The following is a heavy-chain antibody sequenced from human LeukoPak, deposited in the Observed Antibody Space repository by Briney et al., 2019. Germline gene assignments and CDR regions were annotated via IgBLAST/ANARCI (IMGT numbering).Heavy chain of an antibody. D-gene: IGHD3-9*01. V-gene: IGHV3-23*01. Sequence: GGSLRLSCAASGFTSSSYAMSWVRQAPGKGLEWVSAISGSGGSTYYADSVKGRFTISRDNSKNTLYLQMNSLRAEDTAVYYCAKSQLRYFDWSDYWGQGTLVTVSS. J-gene: IGHJ4*02. CDR3: AKSQLRYFDWSDY. CDR2: ISGSGGST. CDR1: GFTSSSYA.